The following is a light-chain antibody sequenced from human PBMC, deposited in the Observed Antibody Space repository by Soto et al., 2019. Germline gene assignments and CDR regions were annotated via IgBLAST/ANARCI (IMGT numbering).Light chain of an antibody. J-gene: IGKJ1*01. CDR1: QTVSRN. CDR2: GAS. V-gene: IGKV3-20*01. CDR3: QQYGISPRT. Sequence: IMLVHSGATLSFSTGERATLSCRASQTVSRNLAWYQQRPGQAPRLLISGASSRATGIPDRFTGSGSGTDFTLTISRLEPEDFAVYYCQQYGISPRTFGQGTKVDI.